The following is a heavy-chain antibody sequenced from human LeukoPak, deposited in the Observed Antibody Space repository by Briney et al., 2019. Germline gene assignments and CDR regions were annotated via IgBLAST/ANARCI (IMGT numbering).Heavy chain of an antibody. Sequence: AASVKVSFKASRGTFSSYAISWVRQAPGQGLEWMGGIIPIFGTANYAQKFQGRVTITADKSTSTAYMELSSMRSEDTGVYYCAREGLRLGDYMNDAFDIWGQGTMVTVSS. CDR2: IIPIFGTA. CDR1: RGTFSSYA. J-gene: IGHJ3*02. D-gene: IGHD4-17*01. V-gene: IGHV1-69*06. CDR3: AREGLRLGDYMNDAFDI.